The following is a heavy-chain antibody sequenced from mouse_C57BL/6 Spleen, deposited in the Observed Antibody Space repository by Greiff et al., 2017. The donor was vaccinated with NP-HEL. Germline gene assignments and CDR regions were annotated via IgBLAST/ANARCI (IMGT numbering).Heavy chain of an antibody. CDR1: GYTFTSYW. J-gene: IGHJ2*01. Sequence: QVQLQQPGTELVKPGASVKLSCKASGYTFTSYWMHWVKQRPGQGLEWIGNINPSNGGTNYNEKFKSKATLTVAKASSTAYMQLSSLTSEDSAVYYCASLPRGYYFDYWGQGTTLTVSS. D-gene: IGHD5-1*01. CDR2: INPSNGGT. V-gene: IGHV1-53*01. CDR3: ASLPRGYYFDY.